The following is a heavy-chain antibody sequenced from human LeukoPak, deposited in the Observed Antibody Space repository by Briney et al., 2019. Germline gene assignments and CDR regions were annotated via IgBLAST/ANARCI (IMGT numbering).Heavy chain of an antibody. J-gene: IGHJ4*02. CDR3: ARGSRYYDYVWGSYRHHLFDY. D-gene: IGHD3-16*02. Sequence: SETLSLTCAVYGGSFSGYYWSWIRQPPGKGLEWIGEINHSGSTNYNPSLKSRVTISVDTSKNQFSLKLSSVTAADTAVYYCARGSRYYDYVWGSYRHHLFDYWGQGTLVTVSS. V-gene: IGHV4-34*01. CDR2: INHSGST. CDR1: GGSFSGYY.